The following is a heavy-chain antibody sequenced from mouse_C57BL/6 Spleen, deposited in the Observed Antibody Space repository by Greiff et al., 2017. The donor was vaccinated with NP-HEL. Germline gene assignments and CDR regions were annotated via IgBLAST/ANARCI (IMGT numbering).Heavy chain of an antibody. CDR2: IDPSDSET. CDR1: GYTFTSYW. V-gene: IGHV1-52*01. Sequence: VQLQQPGAELVRPGSSVKLSCKASGYTFTSYWMHWVKQRPIQGLEWIGNIDPSDSETHYNQKFKDKATLTVDKSSSTAYMQLSSLTSEDSAVYYCARLDYGSRRAYWGQGTLVTVSA. CDR3: ARLDYGSRRAY. J-gene: IGHJ3*01. D-gene: IGHD1-1*01.